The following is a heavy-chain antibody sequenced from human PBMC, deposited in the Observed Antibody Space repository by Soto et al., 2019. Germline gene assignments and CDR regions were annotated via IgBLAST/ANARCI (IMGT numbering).Heavy chain of an antibody. V-gene: IGHV4-59*01. CDR3: VSSRSAIYGDAFDV. D-gene: IGHD2-2*01. CDR2: IYDSGDT. Sequence: QLQLQESGPGLVKPSETLSLTCSVSGNSISSYFRSWIRQTPGKGLEWVGFIYDSGDTQYNPSLESRATIALATSKSQFSLRLRSVTAADTAMYYCVSSRSAIYGDAFDVWGRGTMVTVSS. CDR1: GNSISSYF. J-gene: IGHJ3*01.